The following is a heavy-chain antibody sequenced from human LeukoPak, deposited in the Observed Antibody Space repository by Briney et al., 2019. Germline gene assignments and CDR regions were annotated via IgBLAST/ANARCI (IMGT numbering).Heavy chain of an antibody. CDR3: VSRDGYSYGLDY. V-gene: IGHV3-33*01. Sequence: GGSLRLSCAASGFTFSRNAMHWVRQAPGKGLELVTVIWYDGSNKYYADSVKGRFTISRDNSKNTLYLQMNSLRVEDTAVYYCVSRDGYSYGLDYWGEGTPVTVSS. CDR1: GFTFSRNA. J-gene: IGHJ4*02. D-gene: IGHD5-18*01. CDR2: IWYDGSNK.